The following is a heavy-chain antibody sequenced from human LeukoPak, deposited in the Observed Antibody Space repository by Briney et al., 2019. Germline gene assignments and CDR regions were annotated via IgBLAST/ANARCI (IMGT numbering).Heavy chain of an antibody. J-gene: IGHJ4*02. CDR1: GFTFSSHW. CDR3: AKVRAFGYSSSWGFDY. V-gene: IGHV3-74*01. D-gene: IGHD6-13*01. Sequence: HAGGSLRLSCAASGFTFSSHWMHWVRQAPGKGQVWVSRINSDGSSISYADSVKGRFTISRDNSKNTLYLQMNSLRAEDTAVYYCAKVRAFGYSSSWGFDYWGQGTLVTVSS. CDR2: INSDGSSI.